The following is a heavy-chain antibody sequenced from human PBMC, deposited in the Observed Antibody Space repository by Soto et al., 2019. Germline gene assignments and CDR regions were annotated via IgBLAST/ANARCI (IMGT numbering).Heavy chain of an antibody. D-gene: IGHD3-10*01. CDR2: IWYDGSNK. CDR3: ARDITMVRGVINYYYGMDV. CDR1: GFTFSSYG. Sequence: QVQLVESGGGVVQPGRSLRLSCAASGFTFSSYGMHWVRQAPGKGLECVAVIWYDGSNKYYADSVKGRFTISRDNSKNTLYLQMNSLRAEDTAVYYCARDITMVRGVINYYYGMDVWGQGTTVTVSS. V-gene: IGHV3-33*01. J-gene: IGHJ6*02.